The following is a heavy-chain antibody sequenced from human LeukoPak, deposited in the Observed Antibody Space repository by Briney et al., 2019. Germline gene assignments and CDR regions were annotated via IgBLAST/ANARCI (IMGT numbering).Heavy chain of an antibody. V-gene: IGHV4-39*01. Sequence: PSETLSLTCTVSGGSISSNSYCWGRNRQPPGKGLEWIGSIYYSGSTYYNPSLKSRVTISVDTSKNQFALQLSAVTAADTAVYYCARRGSYYAYYFDYRGQGTLVTVSS. CDR1: GGSISSNSYC. J-gene: IGHJ4*02. CDR3: ARRGSYYAYYFDY. D-gene: IGHD1-26*01. CDR2: IYYSGST.